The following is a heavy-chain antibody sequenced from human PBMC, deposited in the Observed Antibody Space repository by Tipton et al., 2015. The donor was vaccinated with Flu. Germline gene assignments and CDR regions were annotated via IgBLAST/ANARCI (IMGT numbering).Heavy chain of an antibody. J-gene: IGHJ4*02. CDR2: IYSGVNT. Sequence: QLVQSGGGLIQPGGSLRLSCVASGFSVSTNYMTWVRQAPGKGLEWVSIIYSGVNTYYADSVKGRFTISRDNSQNIVYLQMNSLRADDTAVYYCARVVRPGNYFDSWGQGTLVTVSS. V-gene: IGHV3-53*01. D-gene: IGHD6-13*01. CDR1: GFSVSTNY. CDR3: ARVVRPGNYFDS.